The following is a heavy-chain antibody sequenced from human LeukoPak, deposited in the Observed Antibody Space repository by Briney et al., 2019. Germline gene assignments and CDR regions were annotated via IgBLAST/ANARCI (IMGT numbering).Heavy chain of an antibody. J-gene: IGHJ4*02. D-gene: IGHD6-13*01. V-gene: IGHV5-51*01. CDR1: GYSFTSYW. CDR3: ARRSSSWDRYDN. Sequence: GESLQISSKGSGYSFTSYWIGWVRQLPGKGLEWMGIIHPGDSDTKYSPSFQGQVTISADKSISTAYLQWSSLKASDTAMYYCARRSSSWDRYDNWGQGTLVTVSS. CDR2: IHPGDSDT.